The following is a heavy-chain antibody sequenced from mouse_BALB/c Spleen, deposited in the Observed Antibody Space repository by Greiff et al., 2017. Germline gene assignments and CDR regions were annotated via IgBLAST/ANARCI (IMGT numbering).Heavy chain of an antibody. Sequence: QVHVKQSGAELAKPGASVKMSCKASGYTFTSYWMHWVKQRPGQGLEWIGYINPSTGYTEYNQKFKDKATLTADKSSSTAYMQLSSLTSEDSAVYYCARWGYGNPLDYWGQGTTLTVSS. V-gene: IGHV1-7*01. J-gene: IGHJ2*01. CDR3: ARWGYGNPLDY. CDR2: INPSTGYT. D-gene: IGHD2-1*01. CDR1: GYTFTSYW.